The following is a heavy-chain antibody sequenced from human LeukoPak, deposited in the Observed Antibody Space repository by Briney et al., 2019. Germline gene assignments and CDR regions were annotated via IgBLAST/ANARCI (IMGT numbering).Heavy chain of an antibody. D-gene: IGHD6-6*01. V-gene: IGHV3-33*06. CDR3: AKDASDGSSSAYYFDY. J-gene: IGHJ4*02. CDR2: IWYDGSDK. Sequence: GGSLRLSCAASGFTFSNYAMHWVRQAPRKGLEWVAVIWYDGSDKYYADSVKGRFTISRDNSKNTMYLQMNSLRAEDTAVYYCAKDASDGSSSAYYFDYWGQGTLVTVSS. CDR1: GFTFSNYA.